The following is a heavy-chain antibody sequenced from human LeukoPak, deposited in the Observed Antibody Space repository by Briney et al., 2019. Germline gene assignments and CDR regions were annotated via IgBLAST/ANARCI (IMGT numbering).Heavy chain of an antibody. D-gene: IGHD3-10*01. V-gene: IGHV3-23*01. CDR2: ISGSGGST. J-gene: IGHJ4*02. Sequence: PGGSLRLSCAASGFTFSSYWMSWVRQAPGKGLEWVSAISGSGGSTYYADSVKGRFTISRDNSKNTLYLQMNSLRAEDTAVYYCAKDPGNLWSKPYFDYWGQGTLVTVSS. CDR1: GFTFSSYW. CDR3: AKDPGNLWSKPYFDY.